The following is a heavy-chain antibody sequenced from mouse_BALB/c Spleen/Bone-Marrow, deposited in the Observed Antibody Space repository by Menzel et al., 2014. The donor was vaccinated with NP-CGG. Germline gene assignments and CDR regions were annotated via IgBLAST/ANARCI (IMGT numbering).Heavy chain of an antibody. V-gene: IGHV5-9-3*01. CDR1: GFTFSSYA. D-gene: IGHD2-4*01. Sequence: EVQLVESGGGLVKPGGTLKLSCAVSGFTFSSYAVSWVRQPPEKGLEWVATISSGGSYTYYADSVKGRITITRDNAKSTLYQQMSSLRSEDTAMYYCARHGITRLLDDWGEGTTLTVSS. CDR3: ARHGITRLLDD. J-gene: IGHJ2*01. CDR2: ISSGGSYT.